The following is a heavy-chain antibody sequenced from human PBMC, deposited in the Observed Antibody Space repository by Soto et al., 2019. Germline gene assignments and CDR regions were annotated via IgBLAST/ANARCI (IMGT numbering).Heavy chain of an antibody. J-gene: IGHJ4*02. CDR1: GYTFTNYY. V-gene: IGHV1-46*01. CDR2: INPKTETT. Sequence: QVQLVQSGAEVKKPGASVKVSCKASGYTFTNYYIHWVRQAPGQGLEWVGLINPKTETTNDAPKFQGRVTMQSDTSTSTAHIELSSLRSEDTAVFYCARVVEGRYYYESSGYWGQGTLVTVS. CDR3: ARVVEGRYYYESSGY. D-gene: IGHD3-22*01.